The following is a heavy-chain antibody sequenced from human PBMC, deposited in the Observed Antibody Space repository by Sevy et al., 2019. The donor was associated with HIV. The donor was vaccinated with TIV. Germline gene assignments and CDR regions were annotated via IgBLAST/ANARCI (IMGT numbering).Heavy chain of an antibody. V-gene: IGHV3-23*01. CDR3: AKGRSPVVWRGDIDF. D-gene: IGHD2-8*02. CDR1: GFTFNYYA. J-gene: IGHJ4*02. Sequence: GGSLRLSCAASGFTFNYYAMNWVRQAPGKGLEWISGISGSGGSTNYADSVKGRFTISRDNSKNTLYLQMNSLRAEDTAMYYCAKGRSPVVWRGDIDFWGQGTLVTVSS. CDR2: ISGSGGST.